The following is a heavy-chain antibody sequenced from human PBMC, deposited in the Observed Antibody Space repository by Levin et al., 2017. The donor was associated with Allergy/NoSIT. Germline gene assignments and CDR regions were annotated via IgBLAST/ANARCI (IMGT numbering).Heavy chain of an antibody. Sequence: GGSLRLSCVVSGFPFSNAFMTWFRQAPGGGLEWVGRIRTIHEGATVDYGASVKDRFTISRADSRSLMYLQMNDLKTEDTVVYFCWIGDDGVARVHRDYWGQGTRVTVSS. V-gene: IGHV3-15*01. CDR3: WIGDDGVARVHRDY. J-gene: IGHJ4*02. D-gene: IGHD4/OR15-4a*01. CDR2: IRTIHEGATV. CDR1: GFPFSNAF.